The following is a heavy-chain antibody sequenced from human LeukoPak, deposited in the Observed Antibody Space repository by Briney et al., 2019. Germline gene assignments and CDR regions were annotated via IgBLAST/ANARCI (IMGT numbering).Heavy chain of an antibody. Sequence: GGSLRLSCAASGFTFSTFSMDWVRQAPGRGLQWLSYISSTSNTIYYADSLKGRFTISRDNAKNSLYLQMNSLRAEDTAVYYCVLSGFDYWGQGTLVTVSS. V-gene: IGHV3-48*01. CDR2: ISSTSNTI. CDR3: VLSGFDY. J-gene: IGHJ4*02. D-gene: IGHD2-15*01. CDR1: GFTFSTFS.